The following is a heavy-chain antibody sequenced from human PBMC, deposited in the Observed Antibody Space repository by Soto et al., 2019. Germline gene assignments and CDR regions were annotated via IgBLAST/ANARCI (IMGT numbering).Heavy chain of an antibody. CDR2: IYPGDSDT. D-gene: IGHD4-17*01. CDR1: GYSFNHHW. CDR3: ARSVLGDYTPGFGY. V-gene: IGHV5-51*01. Sequence: GESLKLSCNGSGYSFNHHWIGWVRQMPGKGLEWMGIIYPGDSDTRYSPSFQGQVTISADKSVSTAYLQWSSLKASDTAMYYCARSVLGDYTPGFGYWGPGTLVTVS. J-gene: IGHJ4*02.